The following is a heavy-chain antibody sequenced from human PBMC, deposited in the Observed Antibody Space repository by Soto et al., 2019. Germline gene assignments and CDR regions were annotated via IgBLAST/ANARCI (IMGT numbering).Heavy chain of an antibody. CDR1: GGTFSSDA. CDR3: ARGLESGINVVRGPLDY. CDR2: IIPIFGTA. V-gene: IGHV1-69*06. J-gene: IGHJ4*02. Sequence: QVQLVQSVAEVKKPGSSVKVSCKASGGTFSSDAISWVRQAPGQGLEWMGGIIPIFGTANYAQKLQGRVTITADKSTSTAYLELSSLRYEDTAVYYGARGLESGINVVRGPLDYWGQVNLVTVSS. D-gene: IGHD3-10*01.